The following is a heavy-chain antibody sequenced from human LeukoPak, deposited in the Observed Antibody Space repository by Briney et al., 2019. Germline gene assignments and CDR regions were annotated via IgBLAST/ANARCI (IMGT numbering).Heavy chain of an antibody. Sequence: PSETLSLTCTVSGGSISSYYWSWIRQPPGKGLEWIGYIYYSGSANYNPSLKSRVTISVDTSKNQFSLKLSSVTAADTAVYYCARRRAYSDSSGYYSLFDYWGQGTLVTVSS. CDR1: GGSISSYY. CDR2: IYYSGSA. D-gene: IGHD3-22*01. CDR3: ARRRAYSDSSGYYSLFDY. J-gene: IGHJ4*02. V-gene: IGHV4-59*08.